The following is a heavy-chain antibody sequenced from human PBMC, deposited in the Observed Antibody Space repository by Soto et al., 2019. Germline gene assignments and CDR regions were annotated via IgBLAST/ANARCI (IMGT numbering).Heavy chain of an antibody. CDR3: ARGIN. Sequence: QVQLVQSGAEVKRPGASVRVSCKASGYTFTSYDINWVRQATGQGLEWLGWMNPNSGNTGYAQKFHGRITLTRSTSTSTAYIELTSLRSEDTAVYYCARGINWGQGTMVTVSS. CDR2: MNPNSGNT. J-gene: IGHJ3*01. V-gene: IGHV1-8*01. CDR1: GYTFTSYD.